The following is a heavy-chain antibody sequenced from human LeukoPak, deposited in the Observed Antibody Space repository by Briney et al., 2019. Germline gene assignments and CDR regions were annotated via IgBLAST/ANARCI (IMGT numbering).Heavy chain of an antibody. CDR2: ISSSSSYI. D-gene: IGHD1-26*01. CDR3: ARVGANNPDY. CDR1: GFTFSSYS. Sequence: GGSLRLSCAASGFTFSSYSMNWVRQAPGKGLEWVSSISSSSSYIYYADSVKGRFTISGDNAKNSLYLQMNSLRAEDTAVYYCARVGANNPDYWGQGTLVTVSS. J-gene: IGHJ4*02. V-gene: IGHV3-21*01.